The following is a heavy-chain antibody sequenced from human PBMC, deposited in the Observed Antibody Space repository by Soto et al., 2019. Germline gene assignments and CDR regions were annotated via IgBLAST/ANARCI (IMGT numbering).Heavy chain of an antibody. V-gene: IGHV4-61*01. CDR3: ARSTYGDGPFIY. D-gene: IGHD4-17*01. CDR2: MYHTGST. J-gene: IGHJ4*02. Sequence: PSETLSLTCTVSGDSVSSGSHYWSWIRQPPGKGLECIGYMYHTGSTNYIPSLKSRVTFSVDTSKNQFSLKLSSVTVADTAVYYCARSTYGDGPFIYWGQGSLVTVPS. CDR1: GDSVSSGSHY.